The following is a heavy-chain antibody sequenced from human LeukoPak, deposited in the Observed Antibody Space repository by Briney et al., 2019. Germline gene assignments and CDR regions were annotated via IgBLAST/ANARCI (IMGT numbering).Heavy chain of an antibody. J-gene: IGHJ3*02. CDR3: ARATKRQLLGAFDI. CDR1: GGSISSSSYY. CDR2: IYYSGSA. Sequence: NPSETLSLTCTVSGGSISSSSYYWSWIRQPPGKGLEWIGYIYYSGSANYNPSLKSRVTISVDTSKNQFSLKLSSVTAADTAVYYCARATKRQLLGAFDIWGQGTMVTVSS. D-gene: IGHD1-1*01. V-gene: IGHV4-61*01.